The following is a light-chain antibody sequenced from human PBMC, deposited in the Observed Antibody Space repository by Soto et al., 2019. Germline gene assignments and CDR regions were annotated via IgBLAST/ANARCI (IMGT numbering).Light chain of an antibody. CDR3: SSYAASNNFYFV. CDR2: EVT. V-gene: IGLV2-8*01. J-gene: IGLJ3*02. Sequence: QSVLIQPPSASGSPGQSVTISCTGTSSDVGGYNYVSWYQQYPGRAPKLMIYEVTKRPSGVPDRFSGSKSGNTASLTVSGLQAEDEADYYCSSYAASNNFYFVFGGGTKLTVL. CDR1: SSDVGGYNY.